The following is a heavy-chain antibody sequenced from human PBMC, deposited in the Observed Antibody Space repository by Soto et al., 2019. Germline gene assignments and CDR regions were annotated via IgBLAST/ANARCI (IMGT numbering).Heavy chain of an antibody. Sequence: SETLSLTCTVSGGSISSGDYYWSWIRQPPGKGLEWIGYIYYSGSTYYNPSLKSRVTISVDTSKNQFSLKLSSVTAADTAVYYCARDYGGNYYFDYWGQGTLVTVSS. V-gene: IGHV4-30-4*01. CDR2: IYYSGST. J-gene: IGHJ4*02. CDR1: GGSISSGDYY. D-gene: IGHD4-17*01. CDR3: ARDYGGNYYFDY.